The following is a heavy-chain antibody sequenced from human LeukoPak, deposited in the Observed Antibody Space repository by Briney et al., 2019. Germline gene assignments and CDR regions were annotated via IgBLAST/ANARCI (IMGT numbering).Heavy chain of an antibody. CDR3: ARDRPRGSMVRGVHDY. D-gene: IGHD3-10*01. CDR2: ISSSGSTI. J-gene: IGHJ4*02. V-gene: IGHV3-48*04. CDR1: GFTFSSYG. Sequence: PGRSLRLSCAASGFTFSSYGMNWVRQAPGKGLEWVSYISSSGSTIYYADSVKGRFTISRDNAKSSLYLQMNSLRAEDTAVYYCARDRPRGSMVRGVHDYWGQGTLVTVSS.